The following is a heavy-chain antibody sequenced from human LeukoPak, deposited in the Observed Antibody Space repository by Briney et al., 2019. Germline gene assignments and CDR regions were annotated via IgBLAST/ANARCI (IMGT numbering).Heavy chain of an antibody. CDR2: ISAYNGNT. J-gene: IGHJ4*02. D-gene: IGHD1-26*01. V-gene: IGHV1-18*01. Sequence: GASVKDSCKASGYTLTSYGISWVRQAPGQGLEWMGWISAYNGNTNYAQKLQGRVTMTTDTSTSTAYMGLRSLRSDDTAVYYCARVSASLVGPDWGQGTLVTVSS. CDR1: GYTLTSYG. CDR3: ARVSASLVGPD.